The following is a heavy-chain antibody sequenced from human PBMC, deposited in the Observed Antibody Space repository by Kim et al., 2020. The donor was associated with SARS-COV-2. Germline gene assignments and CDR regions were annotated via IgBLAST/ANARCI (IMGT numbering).Heavy chain of an antibody. CDR3: AISNGYSSSWYKYWIGAFDI. CDR1: GFTVSSNY. CDR2: IYSGGST. D-gene: IGHD6-13*01. Sequence: GGSLRLSCAASGFTVSSNYMSWVRQAPGKGLEWVSVIYSGGSTYYADSVKGRFTISRDNSKNTLYLQMNSLRAEDTAVYYCAISNGYSSSWYKYWIGAFDIWGQGTMVTVSS. V-gene: IGHV3-53*01. J-gene: IGHJ3*02.